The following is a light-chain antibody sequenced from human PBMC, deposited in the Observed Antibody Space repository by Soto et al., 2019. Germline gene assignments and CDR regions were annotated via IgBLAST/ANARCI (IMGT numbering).Light chain of an antibody. CDR3: CAYTARTTLSWV. V-gene: IGLV2-14*03. Sequence: QSALTQPTSVSGSPGRSITISCTGVSGDIGGYNHVSWYQQHPGNVPRLIIYDVDNRPLGISNRSSGSQSGNTASLSISGLQAEDEADYYCCAYTARTTLSWVFGGGTKLTVL. CDR2: DVD. CDR1: SGDIGGYNH. J-gene: IGLJ3*02.